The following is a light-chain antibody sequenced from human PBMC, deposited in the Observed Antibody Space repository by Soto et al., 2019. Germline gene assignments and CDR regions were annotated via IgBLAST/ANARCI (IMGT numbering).Light chain of an antibody. CDR1: QSLVYKDENTY. CDR2: KFS. Sequence: VVMTQSPLSLPVTLGQPASISCRSSQSLVYKDENTYLNWFQQRPGQSPSLRMYKFSHRDSGVPDRLSGSVSGNDLPLKISRGGTEDVGGYYCIKSKHCPYTCGQGTKLELK. J-gene: IGKJ2*01. CDR3: IKSKHCPYT. V-gene: IGKV2-30*01.